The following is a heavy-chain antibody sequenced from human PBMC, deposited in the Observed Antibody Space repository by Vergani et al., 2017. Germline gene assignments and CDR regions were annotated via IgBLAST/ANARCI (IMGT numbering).Heavy chain of an antibody. V-gene: IGHV4-34*01. J-gene: IGHJ6*03. Sequence: QLQLQESGPGLVKPSETLSLTCAVYGGSFSGYYWSWIRQPPGKGLEWIGEINHSGSTNYNPSLKSRVTISVDTSKNQFSLKLSSVTAADTAVYYCARGKRDDYYYMDVWGKGTTVTVSS. D-gene: IGHD5-24*01. CDR3: ARGKRDDYYYMDV. CDR1: GGSFSGYY. CDR2: INHSGST.